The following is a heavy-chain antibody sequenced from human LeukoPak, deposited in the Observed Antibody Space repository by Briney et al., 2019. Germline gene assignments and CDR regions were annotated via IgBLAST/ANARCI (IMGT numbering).Heavy chain of an antibody. D-gene: IGHD3-22*01. CDR2: IYSGGST. J-gene: IGHJ3*02. CDR1: GFTVSSNY. CDR3: AKFTTYYYDLDI. V-gene: IGHV3-53*01. Sequence: PGGSLRLSCAASGFTVSSNYMSWVRQAPGKGLEWVSVIYSGGSTYYADSVKGRFTISRDNSKNTLYLQMNTLRAEDTALYYCAKFTTYYYDLDIWGQETMVTVSS.